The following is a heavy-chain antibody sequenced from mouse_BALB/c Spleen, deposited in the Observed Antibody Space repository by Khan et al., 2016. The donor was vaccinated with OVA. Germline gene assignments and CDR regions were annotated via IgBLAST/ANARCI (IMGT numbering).Heavy chain of an antibody. D-gene: IGHD2-12*01. V-gene: IGHV1-4*01. J-gene: IGHJ3*01. CDR1: GYTFTTST. CDR2: IIPSNDYT. Sequence: VQLQQSGAELARPGASVKMSCKASGYTFTTSTIHWVKQRPGQGLEWIGYIIPSNDYTNYNQKFKDRATLTADKSSSPAYMQLSSLPYEDSAVYYVAIEGTYDSSDGWFADWGQGTLVTVSA. CDR3: AIEGTYDSSDGWFAD.